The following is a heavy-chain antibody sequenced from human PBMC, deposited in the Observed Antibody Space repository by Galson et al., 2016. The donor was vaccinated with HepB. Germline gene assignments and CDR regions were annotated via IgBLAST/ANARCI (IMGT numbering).Heavy chain of an antibody. J-gene: IGHJ6*02. Sequence: CAISGDSVSSNSATWNWIRQSPSRGLEWLGRTYYRSKWFIDFAVSVKSGVTINPDTSTNQFSLHLNSVTPEETAGYYCARQYSSSSFYYGMDVWGQGTTVPVSS. CDR3: ARQYSSSSFYYGMDV. CDR2: TYYRSKWFI. D-gene: IGHD6-6*01. CDR1: GDSVSSNSAT. V-gene: IGHV6-1*01.